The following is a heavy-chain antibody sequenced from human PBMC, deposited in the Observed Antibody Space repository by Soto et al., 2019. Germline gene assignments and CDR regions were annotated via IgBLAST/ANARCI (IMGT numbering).Heavy chain of an antibody. CDR3: ARAGDASDYDF. D-gene: IGHD5-12*01. CDR2: IYYSGHT. Sequence: VQLQESGPGLVKPSETLSLTCTVVGGSVSSCYWSWIRQPPGKGLEWIGYIYYSGHTNYNPSLKSRVTMSVDSSSNQFSLRLSSLTPADTAVYYCARAGDASDYDFWGQGILVTVSS. J-gene: IGHJ4*02. V-gene: IGHV4-59*02. CDR1: GGSVSSCY.